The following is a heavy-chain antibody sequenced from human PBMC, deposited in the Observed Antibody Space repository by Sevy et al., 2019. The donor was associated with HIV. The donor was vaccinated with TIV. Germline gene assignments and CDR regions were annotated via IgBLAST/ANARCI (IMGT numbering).Heavy chain of an antibody. CDR1: GFTFSRYG. CDR2: IRYDGSTK. J-gene: IGHJ3*01. CDR3: AKGLGMVQGALLSDDV. D-gene: IGHD3-10*01. Sequence: GGSLRLSCAASGFTFSRYGMHWVRQAPGKGLEWVAFIRYDGSTKYYAESVKDRFIISRDNSKDTLYLQMNSLRGDDTSLYYCAKGLGMVQGALLSDDVWGQGTMVTVSS. V-gene: IGHV3-30*02.